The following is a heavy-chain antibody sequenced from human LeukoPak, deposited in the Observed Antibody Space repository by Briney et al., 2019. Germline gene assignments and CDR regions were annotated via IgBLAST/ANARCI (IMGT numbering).Heavy chain of an antibody. D-gene: IGHD4/OR15-4a*01. J-gene: IGHJ4*02. CDR3: AKIGANVGF. CDR1: GFIFRSYG. CDR2: INGGGGST. V-gene: IGHV3-NL1*01. Sequence: GGSLRLSCGASGFIFRSYGMHWVRQAPGKGLDWVSSINGGGGSTYYADSVKGRFTISRDNSKNTLYLQMNSLRAEDTAVYYCAKIGANVGFWGQGTLVTVSS.